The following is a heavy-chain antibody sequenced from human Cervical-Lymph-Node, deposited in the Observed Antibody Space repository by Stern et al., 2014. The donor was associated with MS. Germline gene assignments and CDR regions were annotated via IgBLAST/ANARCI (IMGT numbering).Heavy chain of an antibody. CDR2: IIPIFGTA. V-gene: IGHV1-69*01. D-gene: IGHD6-19*01. CDR1: GGTFSSYA. Sequence: QVQLVESGAEVKKPGSSVKVSCKTSGGTFSSYAISWVRQAPGQGLEWKGGIIPIFGTANYAQKFQGRVTITADESTSSAYMELSSLRSEDTAVYYCARGEKQWLSLWDYWGQGTLVTVSS. CDR3: ARGEKQWLSLWDY. J-gene: IGHJ4*02.